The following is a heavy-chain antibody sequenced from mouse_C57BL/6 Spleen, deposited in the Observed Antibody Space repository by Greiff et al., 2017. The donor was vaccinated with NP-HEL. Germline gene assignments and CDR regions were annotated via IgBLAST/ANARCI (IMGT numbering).Heavy chain of an antibody. CDR3: ARQDNYYGSSYLYYYAMDY. V-gene: IGHV5-6*01. CDR2: ISSGGSYT. CDR1: GFTFRSYG. Sequence: EVMLVESGGDLVKPGWSLKLSCAASGFTFRSYGLSWVRQTPDKRLEWVATISSGGSYTYYPDSVKGRFTISRDNAKNTLYLQMSSLKSEDTAMYYCARQDNYYGSSYLYYYAMDYWGQGTSVTVSS. J-gene: IGHJ4*01. D-gene: IGHD1-1*01.